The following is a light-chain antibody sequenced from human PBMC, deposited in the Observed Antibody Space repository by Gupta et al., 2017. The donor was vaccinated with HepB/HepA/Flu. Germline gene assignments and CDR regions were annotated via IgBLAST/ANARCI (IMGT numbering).Light chain of an antibody. CDR2: KAS. CDR1: HSISSW. CDR3: QQYNSYSPYT. V-gene: IGKV1-5*03. Sequence: DIQMTQSPSPLPASVGDRVTITCRASHSISSWLAWYQQKPGKAPKLLIYKASSLECGVASRFSGSGSGTEFTLTISSLQPDEFATYYCQQYNSYSPYTFGQGTKLEIK. J-gene: IGKJ2*01.